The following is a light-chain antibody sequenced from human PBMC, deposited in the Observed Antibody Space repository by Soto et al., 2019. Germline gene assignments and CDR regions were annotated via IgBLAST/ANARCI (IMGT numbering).Light chain of an antibody. V-gene: IGLV3-21*02. J-gene: IGLJ1*01. Sequence: SSELTQPHSVSVATAQTGPRITCGGNNIGSKNVHWFQQRPGQAPVLVVFDDDDRPSGIPDRFSGSNSGNTATLTISRVEAGDEADYYCQVWDSSVLHHVFGTGTKVTVL. CDR2: DDD. CDR3: QVWDSSVLHHV. CDR1: NIGSKN.